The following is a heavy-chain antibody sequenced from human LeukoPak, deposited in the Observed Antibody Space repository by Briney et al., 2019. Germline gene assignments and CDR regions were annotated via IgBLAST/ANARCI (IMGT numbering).Heavy chain of an antibody. J-gene: IGHJ4*02. CDR3: ARVGAAGFDY. D-gene: IGHD6-13*01. CDR2: INEDGSEK. V-gene: IGHV3-7*03. Sequence: GGALRLFCAASGFTLTSCWMSWVRQAPGKGPEGVANINEDGSEKYYLDSVRGRFTFSRDNARNSLYLQVNSLRVEDAAVYFCARVGAAGFDYWGQGALVTVSS. CDR1: GFTLTSCW.